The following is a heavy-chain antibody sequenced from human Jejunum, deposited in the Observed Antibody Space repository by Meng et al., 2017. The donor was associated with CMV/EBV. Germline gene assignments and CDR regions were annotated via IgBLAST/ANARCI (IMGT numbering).Heavy chain of an antibody. Sequence: SSYAMNWVRQAPGKGLEWVSGISGNSGSTYYADSVKGRFSISRDNSKNTVYLQMNSLRAEDTAVYYCASRPGAIFGVVIIPNFDYWGQGTLVTVSS. CDR3: ASRPGAIFGVVIIPNFDY. CDR2: ISGNSGST. CDR1: SSYA. V-gene: IGHV3-23*01. D-gene: IGHD3-3*01. J-gene: IGHJ4*02.